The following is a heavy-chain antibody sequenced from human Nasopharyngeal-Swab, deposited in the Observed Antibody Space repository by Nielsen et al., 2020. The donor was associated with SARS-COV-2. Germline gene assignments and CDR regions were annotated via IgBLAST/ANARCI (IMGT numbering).Heavy chain of an antibody. D-gene: IGHD1-26*01. V-gene: IGHV3-15*01. J-gene: IGHJ4*02. CDR1: GFTVSSNY. Sequence: GESLKISCAASGFTVSSNYMSWVRQAPGKGLEWVGRIKSKTDGGTTDYAAPVKGRFTISRDDSKNTLYLQMNSLKTEDTAVYYCTTDYYGSYYFDYWGQGTLVTVSS. CDR2: IKSKTDGGTT. CDR3: TTDYYGSYYFDY.